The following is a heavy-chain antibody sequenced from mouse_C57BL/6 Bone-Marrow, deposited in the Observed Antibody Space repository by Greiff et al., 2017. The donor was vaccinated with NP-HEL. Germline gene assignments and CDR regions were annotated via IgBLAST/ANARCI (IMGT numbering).Heavy chain of an antibody. CDR1: GYTFTDYE. D-gene: IGHD4-1*01. J-gene: IGHJ3*01. CDR3: TRLLPGTWFAY. V-gene: IGHV1-15*01. CDR2: IDPETGGT. Sequence: VKLVESGAELVRPGASVTLSCKASGYTFTDYEMHWVKQTPAHGLEWIGAIDPETGGTAYNQKFKGKAILTADKSSSTAYMELRSLTSEDSAVYYCTRLLPGTWFAYWGQGTLVTVSA.